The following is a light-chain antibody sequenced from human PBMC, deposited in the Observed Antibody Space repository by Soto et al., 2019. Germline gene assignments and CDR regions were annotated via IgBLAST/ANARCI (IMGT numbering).Light chain of an antibody. Sequence: AIQMTQSPSSLSASVGDRVTITCRASQDIRHDLGWYQQKPGKAPKFLIYAASTLQSGVPSSFSGSGSGTDFTLTISSLQPEDFATYYCLQDYIFPWTFGQGTKVEIK. CDR1: QDIRHD. CDR3: LQDYIFPWT. J-gene: IGKJ1*01. CDR2: AAS. V-gene: IGKV1-6*01.